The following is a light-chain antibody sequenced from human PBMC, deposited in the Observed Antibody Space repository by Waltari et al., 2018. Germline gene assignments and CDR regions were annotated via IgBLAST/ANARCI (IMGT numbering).Light chain of an antibody. J-gene: IGKJ4*01. CDR3: QHYENWPHT. CDR1: QSVSSH. V-gene: IGKV3D-15*01. Sequence: EIVMTQSPATLSVSPGERATLSCRASQSVSSHVAWYKQKPGQAPRLLMFVASTRATDIPARCSGGGSGTEFTLTISSLQSEDSGVYYCQHYENWPHTFGGGTKVEIK. CDR2: VAS.